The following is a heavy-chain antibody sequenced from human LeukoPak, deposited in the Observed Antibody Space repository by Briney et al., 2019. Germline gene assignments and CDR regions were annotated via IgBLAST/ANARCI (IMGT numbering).Heavy chain of an antibody. V-gene: IGHV4-59*01. CDR2: VYYSGST. J-gene: IGHJ5*02. D-gene: IGHD3-10*01. CDR1: GGSITTYY. Sequence: SETLSLTCTISGGSITTYYWSWIRQPAGKGLEWIGNVYYSGSTTYNPSLKTRVTISVDTSKNQFSLRLTSVTAADTAVYYCAADRQEGGSESYWFDPWGQGTLVTVSS. CDR3: AADRQEGGSESYWFDP.